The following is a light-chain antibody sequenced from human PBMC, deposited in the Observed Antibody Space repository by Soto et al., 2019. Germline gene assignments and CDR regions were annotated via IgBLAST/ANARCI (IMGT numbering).Light chain of an antibody. V-gene: IGKV3-15*01. CDR3: QQYNNWPIT. CDR2: GAS. J-gene: IGKJ4*01. Sequence: EIVRTQSPATLSVSPGERATLSCRASQSVSSNLAWYQQKPGQAPRLLIYGASTRATGIPARFSGSGSGTEFTLTIGSLQSEDFAVYYCQQYNNWPITFGGGTKVDIK. CDR1: QSVSSN.